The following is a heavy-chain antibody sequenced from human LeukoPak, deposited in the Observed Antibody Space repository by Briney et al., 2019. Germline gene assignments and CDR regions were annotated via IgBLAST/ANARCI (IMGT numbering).Heavy chain of an antibody. J-gene: IGHJ6*02. Sequence: GASVKVSCKASGDTFTNYAFNWVRQAPGQGLEWMGWISGYNGNTNYAQKFQGRVTMTTDTSTSTAYMELRSLRSDDTAVYYCAKDGHSYGMDVWGQGTTVTVS. CDR1: GDTFTNYA. D-gene: IGHD4-17*01. CDR3: AKDGHSYGMDV. V-gene: IGHV1-18*01. CDR2: ISGYNGNT.